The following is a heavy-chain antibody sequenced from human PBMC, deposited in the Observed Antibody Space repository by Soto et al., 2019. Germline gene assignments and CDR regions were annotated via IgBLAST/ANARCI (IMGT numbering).Heavy chain of an antibody. CDR1: GFSLSTSGVG. D-gene: IGHD4-17*01. CDR2: IYWDDDK. V-gene: IGHV2-5*02. CDR3: AHIIRVTTHFDL. Sequence: QITLKESGPTLVKPTQTLTLTCTFSGFSLSTSGVGVGWIRQPPGKALEWLALIYWDDDKRYIPSLKSRLSITKDTPKNQVVLTMTKMDPVDTATYYCAHIIRVTTHFDLWGRGTLVTVSS. J-gene: IGHJ2*01.